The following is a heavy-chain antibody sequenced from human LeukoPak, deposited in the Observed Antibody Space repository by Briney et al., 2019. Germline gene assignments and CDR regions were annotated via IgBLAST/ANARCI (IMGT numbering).Heavy chain of an antibody. CDR1: GFTFGDYA. D-gene: IGHD3-10*01. J-gene: IGHJ6*03. CDR3: TRDRDYYGSGRRRGYYYYMDV. V-gene: IGHV3-49*04. Sequence: GGSLRLSCTASGFTFGDYAMSWVRQAPGKGLEWVGFIRSKAYGGTTEYAASVKGRFTISRDDSKSIAYLQMNSLKTEDTAVYYCTRDRDYYGSGRRRGYYYYMDVWGKGTTVTISS. CDR2: IRSKAYGGTT.